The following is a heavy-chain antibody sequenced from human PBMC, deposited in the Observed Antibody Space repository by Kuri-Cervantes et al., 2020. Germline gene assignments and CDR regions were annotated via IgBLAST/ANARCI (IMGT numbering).Heavy chain of an antibody. D-gene: IGHD5-12*01. J-gene: IGHJ3*02. CDR2: IIPIFGTA. Sequence: SSVKVSCKASGGTFSSYAISWVRQAPGQGLEWMGGIIPIFGTANYAQKFQGRVTITADESTSTAYMELSSLRSEDTAVYYCAREYSGYDYAFDIWGQGTMVTVSS. CDR3: AREYSGYDYAFDI. CDR1: GGTFSSYA. V-gene: IGHV1-69*13.